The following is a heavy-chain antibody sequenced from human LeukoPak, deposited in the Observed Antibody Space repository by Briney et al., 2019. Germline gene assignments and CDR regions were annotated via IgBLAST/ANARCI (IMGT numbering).Heavy chain of an antibody. D-gene: IGHD3-10*01. CDR3: ARDPWFGEWWTLDY. CDR1: GYTFTNYG. CDR2: ISGYNGNT. Sequence: ASVKVSCKASGYTFTNYGITWVRQAPGQGLEWMGWISGYNGNTNYAQKLQGRVTMTTDTFTSTAYMELRSLRSDDTAVYYCARDPWFGEWWTLDYWGQGTLVTVSS. V-gene: IGHV1-18*04. J-gene: IGHJ4*02.